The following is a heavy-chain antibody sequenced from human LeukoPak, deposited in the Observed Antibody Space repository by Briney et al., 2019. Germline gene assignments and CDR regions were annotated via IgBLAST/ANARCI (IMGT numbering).Heavy chain of an antibody. Sequence: PSETLSLTCTVSGGSISSSIYYWGWIRQPPGKGLEWIGSIYYSGSTYYNPSLKSRVTISVDTSKNQFSLKLSSVTAADTAVYYCARIQGAGTGVYYYYYYMDVWGKGTTVTVSS. CDR2: IYYSGST. CDR3: ARIQGAGTGVYYYYYYMDV. V-gene: IGHV4-39*07. D-gene: IGHD6-13*01. CDR1: GGSISSSIYY. J-gene: IGHJ6*03.